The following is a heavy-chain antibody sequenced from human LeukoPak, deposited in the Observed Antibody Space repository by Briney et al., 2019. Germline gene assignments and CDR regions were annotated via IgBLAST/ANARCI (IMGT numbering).Heavy chain of an antibody. Sequence: SETLSLTCTVSGGSISDYYCSWIRQPAGKGLEWIGHIYSSGSTYYNPSLKSRVTMSVDMSKTQFSLKLSSVTAADTAVYYCARDFPPGSGRYFYEGMDVWGQGTTVTVSS. D-gene: IGHD2-15*01. CDR3: ARDFPPGSGRYFYEGMDV. V-gene: IGHV4-4*07. CDR2: IYSSGST. J-gene: IGHJ6*02. CDR1: GGSISDYY.